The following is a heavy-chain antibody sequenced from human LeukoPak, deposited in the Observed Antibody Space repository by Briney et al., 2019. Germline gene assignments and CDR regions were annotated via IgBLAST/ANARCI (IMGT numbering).Heavy chain of an antibody. J-gene: IGHJ3*02. CDR3: AKSFSSWANDAFDI. CDR2: ISWNSGSI. Sequence: GGSLRLSCAASGFTFDDYAMHWVRQAPGKGLEWASGISWNSGSIGYADSVKGRFTISRDNAKNSLYLQMNSLRAEDTALYYCAKSFSSWANDAFDIWGQGTMVTVSS. V-gene: IGHV3-9*01. D-gene: IGHD6-13*01. CDR1: GFTFDDYA.